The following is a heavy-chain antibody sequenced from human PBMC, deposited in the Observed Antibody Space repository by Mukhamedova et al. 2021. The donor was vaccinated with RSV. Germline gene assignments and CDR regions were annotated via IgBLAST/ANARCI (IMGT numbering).Heavy chain of an antibody. CDR3: ATYGSGTTEMFDV. J-gene: IGHJ3*01. D-gene: IGHD2/OR15-2a*01. V-gene: IGHV4-38-2*01. CDR2: IYHSGST. Sequence: IRQPPGKGLEWIATIYHSGSTYYNPSLKSRVTISIDTSRNQFSLNLNSVTAADTALYYCATYGSGTTEMFDVWGQGTMVTVSS.